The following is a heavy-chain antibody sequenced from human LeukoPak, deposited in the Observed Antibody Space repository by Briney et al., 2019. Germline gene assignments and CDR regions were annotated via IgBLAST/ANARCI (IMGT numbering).Heavy chain of an antibody. V-gene: IGHV1-46*01. Sequence: ASVKVSCKVSGYTLTELSMHWVRQAPGQGLEWMGIINPSGGSTSFAQKFQGRVTMTRDTSTSTVYMELSSLRSEDTAVYYCARDRRSSFDYWGQGTLVTVSS. D-gene: IGHD6-13*01. CDR3: ARDRRSSFDY. CDR2: INPSGGST. J-gene: IGHJ4*02. CDR1: GYTLTELS.